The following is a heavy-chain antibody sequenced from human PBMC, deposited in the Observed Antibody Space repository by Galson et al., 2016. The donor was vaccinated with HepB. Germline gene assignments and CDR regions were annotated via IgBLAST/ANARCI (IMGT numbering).Heavy chain of an antibody. D-gene: IGHD3-9*01. V-gene: IGHV3-30-3*01. CDR2: ISFDGNNK. CDR1: GFTFSNYV. J-gene: IGHJ4*02. CDR3: ARDYLHYDIVTGSYDY. Sequence: SLRLSCAASGFTFSNYVMHWVRQAPGKGLEWVAVISFDGNNKYYADSVKGRFTISRDNSENTLYLQMNSLRAEDTAVYYCARDYLHYDIVTGSYDYWGQGTLVTVSS.